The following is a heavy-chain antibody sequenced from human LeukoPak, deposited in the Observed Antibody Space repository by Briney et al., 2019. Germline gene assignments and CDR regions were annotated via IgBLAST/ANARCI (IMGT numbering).Heavy chain of an antibody. CDR3: ARALCFNGICEWFDP. V-gene: IGHV4-59*08. CDR2: IYYSGST. D-gene: IGHD2-8*01. Sequence: SETLSLTCTVSGGSISSYYWSWIRQPPGKGLEWIGYIYYSGSTNYNPSLKSRVTISVDTSKNQFSLKLRSVTAADTAVYYCARALCFNGICEWFDPWGQGTLVTVSS. CDR1: GGSISSYY. J-gene: IGHJ5*02.